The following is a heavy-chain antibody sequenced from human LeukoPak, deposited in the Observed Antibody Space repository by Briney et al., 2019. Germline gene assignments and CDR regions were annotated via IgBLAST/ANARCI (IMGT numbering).Heavy chain of an antibody. CDR1: GGSFSGYY. D-gene: IGHD6-19*01. Sequence: SETLSLTCAVYGGSFSGYYWSWIRQPPGKGLEWIGEINHSGSTNYNPSLKSRVTISVDTSKNQFSLKLGSVTAADTAVYYCARVSVSTQWLVEEDWGQGTLVTVSS. V-gene: IGHV4-34*01. CDR2: INHSGST. J-gene: IGHJ4*02. CDR3: ARVSVSTQWLVEED.